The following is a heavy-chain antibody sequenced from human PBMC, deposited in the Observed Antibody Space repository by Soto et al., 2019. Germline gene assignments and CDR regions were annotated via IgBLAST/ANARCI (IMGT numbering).Heavy chain of an antibody. CDR2: THYSGST. CDR1: GASISSSAYY. CDR3: AREIRFCSNGVCSSSALDV. V-gene: IGHV4-30-4*01. D-gene: IGHD2-8*01. J-gene: IGHJ6*02. Sequence: QVQLQESGPGLVKPSQTLSLTCTVSGASISSSAYYWTWIRQPPGKGLEWIGYTHYSGSTFYNPSLKSRVTLSLDTSKNQFSLRLGSVAATDTAMYFCAREIRFCSNGVCSSSALDVWGQGTTVSVSS.